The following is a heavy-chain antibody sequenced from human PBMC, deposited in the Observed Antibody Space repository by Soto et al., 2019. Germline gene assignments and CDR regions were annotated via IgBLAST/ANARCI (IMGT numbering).Heavy chain of an antibody. V-gene: IGHV4-39*01. J-gene: IGHJ4*02. CDR2: IYYSGST. CDR1: GGSTSSSSYY. Sequence: SETLSLTCTVSGGSTSSSSYYWGWIRQPPGKGLEWIGSIYYSGSTYYNPSLKSRVTISVDTSKNQFSLKLSSVTAADTAVYYCARRAVAGHHLDYWGQGALVTVSS. CDR3: ARRAVAGHHLDY. D-gene: IGHD6-19*01.